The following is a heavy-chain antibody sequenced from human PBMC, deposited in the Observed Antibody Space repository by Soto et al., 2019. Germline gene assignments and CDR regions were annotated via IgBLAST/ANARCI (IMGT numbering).Heavy chain of an antibody. J-gene: IGHJ4*02. CDR2: IYYSGST. CDR3: ARLVDTTYFDY. Sequence: QLQLQESGPGLVKPSETLSLTCTVSGGSISSSSYYWGWIRQPPGKGLEWIGSIYYSGSTYYNPSLKSRVTISVDTSKNQSSLKLSSVTAADTAVYYCARLVDTTYFDYWGQGTLVTVSS. V-gene: IGHV4-39*01. D-gene: IGHD5-18*01. CDR1: GGSISSSSYY.